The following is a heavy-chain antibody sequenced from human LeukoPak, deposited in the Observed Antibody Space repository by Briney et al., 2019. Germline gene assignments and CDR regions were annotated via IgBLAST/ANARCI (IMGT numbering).Heavy chain of an antibody. V-gene: IGHV4-59*01. CDR3: ARGQGGNYYLNYFDY. CDR1: GGSISSYY. D-gene: IGHD1-26*01. Sequence: SETLSLTCTVSGGSISSYYWSWIRQPPGKGLEWIGHFYYSGSTSYNPSLKSRVTISVDTSRNQFSLKLTSVTAADTAVYYCARGQGGNYYLNYFDYWGQGALVTVSS. CDR2: FYYSGST. J-gene: IGHJ4*02.